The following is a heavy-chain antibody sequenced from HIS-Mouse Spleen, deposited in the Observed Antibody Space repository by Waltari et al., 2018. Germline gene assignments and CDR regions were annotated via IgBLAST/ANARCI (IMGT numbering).Heavy chain of an antibody. CDR2: IDWDDDK. D-gene: IGHD6-19*01. V-gene: IGHV2-70*15. J-gene: IGHJ4*02. CDR1: GFSLSTSGMC. Sequence: QVTLRESGPALVKPTQTLTLTCTFSGFSLSTSGMCVSWIRQPPGKALEGLARIDWDDDKYYRKYLKTRLTISKDTSKNQVVLTMTNMDPVDTATYYCARIAEGYSSGWYAFDYWGQGTLVTVSS. CDR3: ARIAEGYSSGWYAFDY.